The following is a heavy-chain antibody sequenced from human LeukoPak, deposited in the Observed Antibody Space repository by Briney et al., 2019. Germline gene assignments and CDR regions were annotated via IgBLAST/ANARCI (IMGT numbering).Heavy chain of an antibody. CDR3: ARGGKRGQDYYDSSAPFDY. Sequence: SETLSLTCTVSGPSISSTIYYWGWIRQPPGKGLEWIGSIYYSGSTYYNPSLKSRVTISVDTSKNQFSLKLSSVTAADTAVYYCARGGKRGQDYYDSSAPFDYWGQGTLVTVSS. CDR1: GPSISSTIYY. D-gene: IGHD3-22*01. J-gene: IGHJ4*02. CDR2: IYYSGST. V-gene: IGHV4-39*07.